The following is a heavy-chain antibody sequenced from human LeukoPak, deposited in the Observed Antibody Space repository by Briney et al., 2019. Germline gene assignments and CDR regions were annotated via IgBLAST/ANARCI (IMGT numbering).Heavy chain of an antibody. CDR2: INSDGSST. CDR3: AREMGSGWYLSEYFQH. CDR1: GFTFSSYW. Sequence: PGGSLRLSCAASGFTFSSYWMHWVRQAPGKGLVWVSRINSDGSSTSYADSVKGRFTISRDNAKDTLYLQMNSLRAEDTAVYYCAREMGSGWYLSEYFQHWGQGTLVTVSS. D-gene: IGHD6-19*01. J-gene: IGHJ1*01. V-gene: IGHV3-74*01.